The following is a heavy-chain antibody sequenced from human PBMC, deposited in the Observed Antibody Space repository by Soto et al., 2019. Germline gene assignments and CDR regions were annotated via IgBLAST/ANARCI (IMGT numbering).Heavy chain of an antibody. CDR3: ARTILRELLPAYYYYYGMDV. J-gene: IGHJ6*02. V-gene: IGHV1-69*13. Sequence: SVKVSCKASGGTFSSYAISWVRQAPGQGLEWMGGIIPIFGTANYAQKIQGRVTITADESTSTAYMELSSLRSEDTAVYYCARTILRELLPAYYYYYGMDVWGQGTTVTVSS. CDR1: GGTFSSYA. D-gene: IGHD2-15*01. CDR2: IIPIFGTA.